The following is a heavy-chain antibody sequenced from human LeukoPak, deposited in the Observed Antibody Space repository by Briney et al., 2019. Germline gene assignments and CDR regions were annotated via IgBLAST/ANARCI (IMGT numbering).Heavy chain of an antibody. D-gene: IGHD3-22*01. V-gene: IGHV4-39*07. CDR2: MYYSGST. CDR3: ARGLNHYDSSGYYFDY. CDR1: GGSISRSSYY. Sequence: SETLSLTCTVSGGSISRSSYYWGWIRQPPGKGLEWIGSMYYSGSTFYNPSLKSRVTISVDTSKNQFSLKLSSVTAADTAVYYCARGLNHYDSSGYYFDYWGQGTLVTVSS. J-gene: IGHJ4*02.